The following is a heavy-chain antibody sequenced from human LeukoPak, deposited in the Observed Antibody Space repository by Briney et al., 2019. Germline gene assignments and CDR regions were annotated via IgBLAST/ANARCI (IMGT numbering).Heavy chain of an antibody. D-gene: IGHD4-17*01. CDR2: VRYDGSNK. J-gene: IGHJ4*02. CDR3: AKGTTVTTYSHFDY. CDR1: GCTFSSYA. V-gene: IGHV3-30*02. Sequence: GGSLRLSCAASGCTFSSYAMHWVRQAPGKGLEWVAFVRYDGSNKYYANSVRGRFTISRDNSKNTLYLQMNSLRAEDTAVYYCAKGTTVTTYSHFDYWGQGTLVTVSS.